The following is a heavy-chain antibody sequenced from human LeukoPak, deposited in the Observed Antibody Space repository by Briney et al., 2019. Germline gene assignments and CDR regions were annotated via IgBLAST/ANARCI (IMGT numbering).Heavy chain of an antibody. Sequence: SQTLSLTCTVSGGSISSGDYYWSWIRQPPGKGLEWIGYIYYSGSTYYNPSLKSRVTISVDTSKNQFSPKLSSVTAADTAVYYCARDGDYGTFAFDIWGQGTMVTVSS. V-gene: IGHV4-30-4*08. J-gene: IGHJ3*02. CDR2: IYYSGST. D-gene: IGHD4-17*01. CDR3: ARDGDYGTFAFDI. CDR1: GGSISSGDYY.